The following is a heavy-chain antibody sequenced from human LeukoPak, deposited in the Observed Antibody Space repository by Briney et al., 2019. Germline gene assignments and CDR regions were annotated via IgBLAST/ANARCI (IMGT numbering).Heavy chain of an antibody. CDR2: IHPNTGGT. Sequence: ASVKVSCKASGYTFTGHYIHWVRQAPGQGLEWMGWIHPNTGGTKYAQKFQGRVTMTRDTSSSTAYMELSSLRSADTAVYYCARDVSSTSSWWFDPWGQGTLVIVSS. CDR3: ARDVSSTSSWWFDP. V-gene: IGHV1-2*02. CDR1: GYTFTGHY. D-gene: IGHD2-2*01. J-gene: IGHJ5*02.